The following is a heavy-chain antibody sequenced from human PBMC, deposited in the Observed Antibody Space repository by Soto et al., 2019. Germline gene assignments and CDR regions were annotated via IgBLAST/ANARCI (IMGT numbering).Heavy chain of an antibody. D-gene: IGHD4-17*01. CDR3: ARGTDYGYDY. CDR1: GGSISNYY. Sequence: QVQLQESGPGLVKPSETLSLTCTVSGGSISNYYWSWIRQPPGKGLEWIGYMYYSGSANYNPSLRSRVNIFIDTSKNQFSLKLSSVTDADTAVYYCARGTDYGYDYWGQGTLVTVSS. J-gene: IGHJ4*02. CDR2: MYYSGSA. V-gene: IGHV4-59*01.